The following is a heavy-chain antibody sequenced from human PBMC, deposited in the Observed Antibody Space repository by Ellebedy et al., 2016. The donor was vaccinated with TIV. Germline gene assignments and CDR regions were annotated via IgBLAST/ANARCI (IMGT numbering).Heavy chain of an antibody. CDR1: GFTFSNYW. V-gene: IGHV3-7*03. J-gene: IGHJ6*02. D-gene: IGHD1-26*01. CDR2: IKQDGSEK. Sequence: PGGSLRLSCAASGFTFSNYWMSWVRQAPGKGLEWVANIKQDGSEKYYVDSVKGRFTISRDNAKNSLYLQMNSLRAEDTAVYYCAKDNSGTYYYYGMDVWGQGTTVTVSS. CDR3: AKDNSGTYYYYGMDV.